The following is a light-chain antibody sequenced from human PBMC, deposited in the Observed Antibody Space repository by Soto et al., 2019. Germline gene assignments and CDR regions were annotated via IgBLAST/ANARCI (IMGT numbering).Light chain of an antibody. CDR1: RSNIGAGYD. Sequence: QAVVTQPPSVSGAPGQRVTISCTGTRSNIGAGYDVHWYQQLPGKAPTLLIYSNNDRPSGVPDRFSGSKSGTSASLAITGLQADDEADYYCHSYDSSLSAVVFGGGTQLTVL. CDR3: HSYDSSLSAVV. J-gene: IGLJ3*02. CDR2: SNN. V-gene: IGLV1-40*01.